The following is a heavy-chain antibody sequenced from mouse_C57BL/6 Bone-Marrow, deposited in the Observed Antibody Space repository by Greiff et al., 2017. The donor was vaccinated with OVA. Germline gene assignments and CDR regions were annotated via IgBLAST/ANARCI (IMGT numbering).Heavy chain of an antibody. Sequence: QVQLQQPGAELVKPGASVKVSCKASGYTFTSYWMHWVKQMPGQGLEWIGRIHPSDSDTNYKQKFKGKATLTVDKSSSTAYMQRISLTSEDSAVYYCAITGGAHGYGFAYWGQGTLVTVSA. CDR1: GYTFTSYW. CDR3: AITGGAHGYGFAY. V-gene: IGHV1-74*01. D-gene: IGHD2-2*01. J-gene: IGHJ3*01. CDR2: IHPSDSDT.